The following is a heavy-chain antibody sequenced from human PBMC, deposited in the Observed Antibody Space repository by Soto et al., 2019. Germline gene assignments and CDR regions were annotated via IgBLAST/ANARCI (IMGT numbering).Heavy chain of an antibody. CDR3: ARWPQPRYTADPYAVDV. D-gene: IGHD3-16*02. J-gene: IGHJ6*02. CDR1: GGTFSSSG. V-gene: IGHV1-69*11. Sequence: QVHLVQSGTEVKKPGSSVKVSCKASGGTFSSSGFSWVRQAPGQGLEWMGMIVPSLDTTNYAQKFQARVTITEDEVTSTAYMELRSLRSEDPAVYYCARWPQPRYTADPYAVDVWGQGTRVIVSS. CDR2: IVPSLDTT.